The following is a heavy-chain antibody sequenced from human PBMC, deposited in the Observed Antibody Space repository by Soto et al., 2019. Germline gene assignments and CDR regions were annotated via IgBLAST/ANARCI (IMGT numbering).Heavy chain of an antibody. J-gene: IGHJ6*02. CDR2: INPNSGGT. CDR1: GYTFTGYY. V-gene: IGHV1-2*04. Sequence: GASVKVSCKASGYTFTGYYMHWVRQAPGQGLEWMGWINPNSGGTNYAQKFQGWVTMTRDTSISTAYMELSRLRSDDTAVYYCARDHANLWFGENISSSYYYYYGMDVWGQGTTVTVSS. D-gene: IGHD3-10*01. CDR3: ARDHANLWFGENISSSYYYYYGMDV.